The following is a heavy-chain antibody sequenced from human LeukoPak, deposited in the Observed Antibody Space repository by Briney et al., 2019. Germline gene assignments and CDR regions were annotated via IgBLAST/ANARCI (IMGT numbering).Heavy chain of an antibody. D-gene: IGHD3-3*01. J-gene: IGHJ5*02. CDR2: IYSGGTT. V-gene: IGHV3-53*01. Sequence: GGSLRLSCAASGFTVSSNYMSWVRQAPGKGLEWVSVIYSGGTTYYADSVRGRVTISRDNSENTLSLQMNSLRAEDTAVYYCANGPHYDFWSGYYTGDWFDPWGQGTLVTVSS. CDR3: ANGPHYDFWSGYYTGDWFDP. CDR1: GFTVSSNY.